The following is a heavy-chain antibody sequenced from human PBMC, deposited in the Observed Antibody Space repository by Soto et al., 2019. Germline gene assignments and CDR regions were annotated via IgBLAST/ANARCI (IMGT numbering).Heavy chain of an antibody. V-gene: IGHV1-69*01. D-gene: IGHD3-22*01. J-gene: IGHJ4*02. CDR1: GGSFNRHT. CDR3: ARGWGYDSTDYYYAY. Sequence: QVQLVQSGAEVRKPGSSVRVSCKASGGSFNRHTISWVRQAPGQGLEWMGGIIPIFGTANHAQKFQGRVTIIADEATSTVYMELSSLRSDDTAIYYCARGWGYDSTDYYYAYWGPGTLVIVSS. CDR2: IIPIFGTA.